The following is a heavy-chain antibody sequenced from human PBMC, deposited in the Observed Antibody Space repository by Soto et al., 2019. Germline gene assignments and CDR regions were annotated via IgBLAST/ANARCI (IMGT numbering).Heavy chain of an antibody. CDR1: GFTFSSYG. CDR3: AREVTIFGVATAYGMDV. Sequence: GSLRLSCAASGFTFSSYGMHWVRQAPGKGLEWVAVIWYDGSNKYYADSVKGRFTISRDNSKNTLYLQMNSLRAEDTAVYYCAREVTIFGVATAYGMDVWGQGTTVTVSS. CDR2: IWYDGSNK. D-gene: IGHD3-3*01. J-gene: IGHJ6*02. V-gene: IGHV3-33*01.